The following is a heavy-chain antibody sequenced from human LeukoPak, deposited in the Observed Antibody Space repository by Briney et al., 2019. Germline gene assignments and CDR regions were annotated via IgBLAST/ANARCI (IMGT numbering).Heavy chain of an antibody. V-gene: IGHV1-3*01. Sequence: ASVKVSCKASGYTFTSYAMHWVRQAPGQRLEWMGWINAGNGNTKYSQKFQGRVTITRDTSASTAYMELSSLRSEDTAVYYCAREGLYSYGPYYYYYGMDVWGQGTMVTVSS. J-gene: IGHJ6*02. D-gene: IGHD5-18*01. CDR2: INAGNGNT. CDR1: GYTFTSYA. CDR3: AREGLYSYGPYYYYYGMDV.